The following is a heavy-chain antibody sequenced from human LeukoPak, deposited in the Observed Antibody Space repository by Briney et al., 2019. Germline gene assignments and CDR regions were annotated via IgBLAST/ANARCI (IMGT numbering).Heavy chain of an antibody. CDR2: ISYDGSNK. V-gene: IGHV3-30*14. CDR1: GFTFSSYS. D-gene: IGHD2-2*02. J-gene: IGHJ3*02. Sequence: PGGSLRLSCAASGFTFSSYSMHWVRQAPGKGLEWVAVISYDGSNKYNADSVKGRFTISRDNSKNTLYLQMNSLRAEDTAVYYCASGDTFDIWGQGTMVTVSS. CDR3: ASGDTFDI.